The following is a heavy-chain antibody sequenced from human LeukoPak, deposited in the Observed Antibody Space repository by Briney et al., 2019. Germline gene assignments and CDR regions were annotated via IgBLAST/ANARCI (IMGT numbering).Heavy chain of an antibody. Sequence: ASVKVSCKLSGNTLRELPIQWVRQAGGKGLEWMAGFDPENAEIVYAQKFQGRVTMTEDTSTNTAYMELTSLTSDDTALYYCATRGSDFWSGFDYWGQGAQVTVSS. J-gene: IGHJ4*02. CDR1: GNTLRELP. CDR3: ATRGSDFWSGFDY. V-gene: IGHV1-24*01. CDR2: FDPENAEI. D-gene: IGHD3-3*01.